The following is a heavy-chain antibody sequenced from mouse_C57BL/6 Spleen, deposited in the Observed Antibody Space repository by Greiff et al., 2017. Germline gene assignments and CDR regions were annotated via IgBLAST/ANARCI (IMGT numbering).Heavy chain of an antibody. Sequence: EVKLVESGGGLVKPGGSLKLSCAASGFTFSDYGMHCVRQAPEKGLVWVAYISSGSSTIYYADTVKGRFTISRDNAKNTLFLQMTSLRSEDTAMYYCARGGNWDDAMDYWGQGTSVTVSS. J-gene: IGHJ4*01. V-gene: IGHV5-17*01. D-gene: IGHD4-1*01. CDR1: GFTFSDYG. CDR2: ISSGSSTI. CDR3: ARGGNWDDAMDY.